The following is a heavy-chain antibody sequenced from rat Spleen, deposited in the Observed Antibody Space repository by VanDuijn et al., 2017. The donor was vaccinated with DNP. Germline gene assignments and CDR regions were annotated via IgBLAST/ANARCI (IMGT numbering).Heavy chain of an antibody. CDR2: ITSGSGTT. Sequence: EVQLVESGGDLVQPGRSLKLSCVASGFTFNYYWMAWIRQVPGKGLEWIASITSGSGTTSYSDAVKGRFTISRDSAKSTLYLQMNSLRSEDMATYYCARFNYGGYSDYWGQGVMVTVSS. CDR3: ARFNYGGYSDY. J-gene: IGHJ2*01. V-gene: IGHV5-31*01. D-gene: IGHD1-11*01. CDR1: GFTFNYYW.